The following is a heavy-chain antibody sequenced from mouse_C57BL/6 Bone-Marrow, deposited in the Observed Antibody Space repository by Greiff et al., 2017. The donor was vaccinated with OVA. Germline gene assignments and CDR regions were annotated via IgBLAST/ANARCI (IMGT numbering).Heavy chain of an antibody. CDR1: GYTFTSYW. Sequence: VQLQPPWAELVQPGASVKLSCPASGYTFTSYWMHWVKQRPGQGLEWIGMIHPNSGNTNYNEKFKSKATLTVDKSSSTAYMQLSSLTSEDSAVYYCAREGITRTWFAYWGQGTLVTVSA. CDR3: AREGITRTWFAY. J-gene: IGHJ3*01. CDR2: IHPNSGNT. D-gene: IGHD2-4*01. V-gene: IGHV1-64*01.